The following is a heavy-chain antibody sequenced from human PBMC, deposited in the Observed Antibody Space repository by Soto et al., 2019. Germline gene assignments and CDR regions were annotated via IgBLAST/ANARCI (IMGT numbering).Heavy chain of an antibody. V-gene: IGHV3-30-3*01. CDR3: ARDYRVGATHDAFDI. Sequence: GGSLRLSCAASGFTFSSYAMHWVRQGPGKGLEWVAVISYDGSNKYYADSVKGRFTISRDTSKNTLYLQMNSLRAEDTAVYYCARDYRVGATHDAFDIWGQGTMVTVSS. J-gene: IGHJ3*02. CDR2: ISYDGSNK. D-gene: IGHD1-26*01. CDR1: GFTFSSYA.